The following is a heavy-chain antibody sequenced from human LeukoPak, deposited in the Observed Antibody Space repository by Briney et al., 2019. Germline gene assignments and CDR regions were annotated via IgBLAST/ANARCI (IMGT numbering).Heavy chain of an antibody. CDR3: ARDGGDIAVVPAASHFDY. CDR2: ISYDGSNK. D-gene: IGHD2-2*01. J-gene: IGHJ4*02. V-gene: IGHV3-30-3*01. Sequence: GGSLRLSCAASGFTFSSYAMHWVRQAPGKGLEWVAVISYDGSNKYYADSVKGRLTISRDNSKNTLYLQMNSLRAEDTAVYYCARDGGDIAVVPAASHFDYWGQGTLVTVSS. CDR1: GFTFSSYA.